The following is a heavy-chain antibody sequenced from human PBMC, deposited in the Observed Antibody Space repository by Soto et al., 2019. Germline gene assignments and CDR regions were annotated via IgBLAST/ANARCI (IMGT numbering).Heavy chain of an antibody. D-gene: IGHD1-26*01. J-gene: IGHJ6*02. CDR3: AMEAIVAGATTGMDV. CDR1: GYTLTTFF. Sequence: QVQLVQSGAEVKKPGASVKVSCKASGYTLTTFFMHWVRQAPGQGLEWMGVINPGDPAGRSTTYAQKFQGRVTMTTDTSTSTVYMELSRLRSDDTAVYYCAMEAIVAGATTGMDVWGQGTTVTVSS. CDR2: INPGDPAGRST. V-gene: IGHV1-46*01.